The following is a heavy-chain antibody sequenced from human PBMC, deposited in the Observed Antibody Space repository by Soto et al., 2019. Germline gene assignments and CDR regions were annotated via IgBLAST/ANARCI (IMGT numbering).Heavy chain of an antibody. Sequence: QVQLVESGGGVVQPGRSLRLSCTASGFTFITYGMHWVRQAPGKGLEWVAVRWDDGSNKYYADSVKGRFTISRDNSKNTVYLQMNSLRPEYTAVYYCARAWGTTAGYFDSWGQGTLVTVSS. CDR2: RWDDGSNK. D-gene: IGHD3-16*01. CDR3: ARAWGTTAGYFDS. CDR1: GFTFITYG. J-gene: IGHJ4*02. V-gene: IGHV3-33*01.